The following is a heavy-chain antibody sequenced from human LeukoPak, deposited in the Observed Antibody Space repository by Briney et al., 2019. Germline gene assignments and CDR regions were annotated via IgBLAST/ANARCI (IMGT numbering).Heavy chain of an antibody. CDR3: ATSSRYYYDY. V-gene: IGHV3-11*01. CDR2: ISSSGSTI. J-gene: IGHJ4*02. CDR1: GFTFSDYY. D-gene: IGHD3-22*01. Sequence: AGGSLRLSCAASGFTFSDYYMSWIRQAPGKGLEWVSYISSSGSTIYYADSVKGRFTISRDNAKNSLYLQMNNLRAEDTAVYYCATSSRYYYDYWGQGTLVTVSS.